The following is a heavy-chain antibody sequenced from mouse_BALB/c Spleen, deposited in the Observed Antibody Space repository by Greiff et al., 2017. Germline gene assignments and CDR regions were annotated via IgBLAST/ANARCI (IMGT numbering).Heavy chain of an antibody. CDR3: ASPYYGSSSWFAY. D-gene: IGHD1-1*01. J-gene: IGHJ3*01. CDR2: ISTYYGNT. V-gene: IGHV1-67*01. CDR1: GYTFTDYA. Sequence: QVQLQQSGPELVRPGVSVKISCKGSGYTFTDYAMHWVKQSHAKSLEWIGVISTYYGNTNYNQKFKGKATMTVDKSSSTAYMELARLTSEDSAIYCCASPYYGSSSWFAYWGQGTLVTVSA.